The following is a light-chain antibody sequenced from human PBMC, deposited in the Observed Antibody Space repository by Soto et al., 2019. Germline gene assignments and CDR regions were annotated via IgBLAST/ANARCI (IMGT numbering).Light chain of an antibody. Sequence: VLKQSPANLSLAPGERATVSCRASQFLSSYLAWYQQKPGQPPRLLIYDTSNRATGIPDRFSGSGSGTDFTLTISRLEPEDFALYYCQQYGYSPITFGQGTRLEIK. CDR1: QFLSSY. J-gene: IGKJ5*01. CDR2: DTS. CDR3: QQYGYSPIT. V-gene: IGKV3-11*01.